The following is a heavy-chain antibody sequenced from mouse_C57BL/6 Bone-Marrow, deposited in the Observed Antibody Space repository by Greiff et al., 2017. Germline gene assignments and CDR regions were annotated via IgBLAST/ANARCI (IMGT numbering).Heavy chain of an antibody. Sequence: QVQLQQPGAELVRPGTSVKLSCKASGYTFTSYWMHWVKQRPGQGLEWIGVVDPSDSYTNYNQNFKGKATLTVDTSSSTAYMQLSCLASEDSAVYYCSRWLLGYAMDYWGQGTSATVSS. CDR2: VDPSDSYT. V-gene: IGHV1-59*01. CDR3: SRWLLGYAMDY. D-gene: IGHD2-3*01. J-gene: IGHJ4*01. CDR1: GYTFTSYW.